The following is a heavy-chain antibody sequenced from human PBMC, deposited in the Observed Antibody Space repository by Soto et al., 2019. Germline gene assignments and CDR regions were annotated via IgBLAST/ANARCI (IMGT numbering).Heavy chain of an antibody. J-gene: IGHJ6*02. CDR3: ARAPDGATVIEGMDV. CDR1: GGSISSYY. Sequence: SETLSLTCTVSGGSISSYYWSWIRQPPGKGLEWIGYIYYSGSTNYNPSLKSRVTISVDTSKNQFSLKLRSVTAAETAVYYCARAPDGATVIEGMDVWGQGTTVTVSS. V-gene: IGHV4-59*01. CDR2: IYYSGST. D-gene: IGHD4-17*01.